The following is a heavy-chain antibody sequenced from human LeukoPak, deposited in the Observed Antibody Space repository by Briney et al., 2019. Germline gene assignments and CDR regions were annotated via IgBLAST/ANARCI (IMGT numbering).Heavy chain of an antibody. CDR3: ASRRLPKGIDY. Sequence: PGGSLRLSCAVSGFSFSTYWMSWIRQAPGKGLVWVSRINSDGSSTSYADSVKGRFTISRDNAKNTLYLQMNSLRAEDTAVYYCASRRLPKGIDYWGQGTLVTVSS. D-gene: IGHD6-25*01. CDR2: INSDGSST. V-gene: IGHV3-74*01. J-gene: IGHJ4*02. CDR1: GFSFSTYW.